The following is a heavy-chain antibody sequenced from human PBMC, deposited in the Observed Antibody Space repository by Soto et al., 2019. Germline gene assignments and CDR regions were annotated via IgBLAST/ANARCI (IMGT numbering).Heavy chain of an antibody. V-gene: IGHV2-70*11. CDR2: IDWDDDK. Sequence: SGPTLVNPTQALTLTCTFSGFSLSSSGMCVSWIRQPPGEALEWLARIDWDDDKYYSTSLKTRLIISKDTSKNQVVLTMTNMDPVDTATYYCARILRFNDYGDYYHYYMDVWGKGTTVSVSS. J-gene: IGHJ6*03. D-gene: IGHD4-17*01. CDR3: ARILRFNDYGDYYHYYMDV. CDR1: GFSLSSSGMC.